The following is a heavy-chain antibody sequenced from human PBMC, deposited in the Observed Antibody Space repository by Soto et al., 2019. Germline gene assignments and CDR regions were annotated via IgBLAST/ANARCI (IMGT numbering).Heavy chain of an antibody. CDR3: ARDDYPYYDDSSGYHFAY. Sequence: GSLRLSCAASGFTFNTYNMNWVRQAPGKGLEWVSYISDSSSTIHYADSVKGRFTISRDNAKNSLYLQMNSLRAEDTAVYYCARDDYPYYDDSSGYHFAYWRPGA. CDR2: ISDSSSTI. V-gene: IGHV3-48*01. CDR1: GFTFNTYN. J-gene: IGHJ4*02. D-gene: IGHD3-22*01.